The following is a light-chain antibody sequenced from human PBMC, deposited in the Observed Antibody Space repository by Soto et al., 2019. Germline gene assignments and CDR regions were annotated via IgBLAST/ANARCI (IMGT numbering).Light chain of an antibody. V-gene: IGKV3-11*01. J-gene: IGKJ4*01. CDR3: QQRCNWLT. CDR1: QSVTKY. Sequence: EIVLTQSPAPLPLSPGERVTLSCRASQSVTKYLAWYHQKPGQAPRLLIYDTSNRATGIPARFSGSWSGTDFTLTTSLLESEDSGTYYCQQRCNWLTFGRGTKVEIK. CDR2: DTS.